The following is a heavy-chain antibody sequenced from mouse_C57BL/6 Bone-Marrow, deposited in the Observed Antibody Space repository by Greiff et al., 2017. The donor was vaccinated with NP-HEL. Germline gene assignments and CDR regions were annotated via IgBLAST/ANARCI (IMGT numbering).Heavy chain of an antibody. CDR3: ARREKGLLRHFAY. CDR1: GYTFTSYW. Sequence: VQLQQPGAELVRPGTSVKLSCKASGYTFTSYWMHWVKQRPGQGLEWIGVIDPSDSYTNYNQKFKGKATLTVDTSSSTAYMQLSSLTSEDSAVYYCARREKGLLRHFAYWGQGTLVTVSA. J-gene: IGHJ3*01. V-gene: IGHV1-59*01. D-gene: IGHD1-2*01. CDR2: IDPSDSYT.